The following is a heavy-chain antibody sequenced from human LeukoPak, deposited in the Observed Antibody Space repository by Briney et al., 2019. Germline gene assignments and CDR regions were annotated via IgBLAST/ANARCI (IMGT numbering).Heavy chain of an antibody. V-gene: IGHV4-59*01. J-gene: IGHJ6*03. D-gene: IGHD4-17*01. CDR2: IYYSGST. CDR3: ARGRMVTTFFYYYYMDV. CDR1: GGSISSYY. Sequence: SETLSLTRTVSGGSISSYYWSWIRQPPGKGLEWIGYIYYSGSTNYNPSLKSRVTISVDTSKNQFSLKLSSVTAADTAVYYCARGRMVTTFFYYYYMDVWGKGTTVTVSS.